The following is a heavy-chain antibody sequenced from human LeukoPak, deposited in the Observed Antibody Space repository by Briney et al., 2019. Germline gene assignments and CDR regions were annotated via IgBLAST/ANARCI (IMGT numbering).Heavy chain of an antibody. D-gene: IGHD4-17*01. CDR2: IYYSGST. J-gene: IGHJ4*02. V-gene: IGHV4-59*01. CDR1: GSSISSYY. CDR3: ARGIGIYYGDYLGLDY. Sequence: PSETLSLTCTVSGSSISSYYWSWIRQPPGKGLEWIGYIYYSGSTNYNPSPKSRVTISVDTSKNQFSLKLSSVTAADTAVYYCARGIGIYYGDYLGLDYWGQGTLVTVSS.